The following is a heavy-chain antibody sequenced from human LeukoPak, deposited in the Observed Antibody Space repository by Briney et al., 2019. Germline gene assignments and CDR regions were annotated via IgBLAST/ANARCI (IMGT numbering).Heavy chain of an antibody. CDR1: GGSISSSSYY. V-gene: IGHV4-39*07. J-gene: IGHJ3*02. CDR2: IYYSGST. Sequence: SETLSLTCTDSGGSISSSSYYWGWIRQPPGKGLEWIGSIYYSGSTYYNPSLKSRVTISVDTSKNQFSLKLSSVTAADTAVYYCARIISGVPAAIPSAFDIWGQGTMVTVSS. D-gene: IGHD2-2*01. CDR3: ARIISGVPAAIPSAFDI.